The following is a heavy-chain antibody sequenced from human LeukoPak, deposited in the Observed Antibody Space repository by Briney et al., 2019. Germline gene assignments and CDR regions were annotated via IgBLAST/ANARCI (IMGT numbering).Heavy chain of an antibody. CDR3: AGHKGRWFGEPHDAFDI. CDR1: GYSISSGYY. V-gene: IGHV4-38-2*01. J-gene: IGHJ3*02. CDR2: IYHSGST. D-gene: IGHD3-10*01. Sequence: PSETLSLTCAVSGYSISSGYYWGWIRQPPGKGLEWIGSIYHSGSTYYNPSLKSRVTISVDTSKNQFSLKLSSVTAADTAVYYCAGHKGRWFGEPHDAFDIWGQGTMVTVSS.